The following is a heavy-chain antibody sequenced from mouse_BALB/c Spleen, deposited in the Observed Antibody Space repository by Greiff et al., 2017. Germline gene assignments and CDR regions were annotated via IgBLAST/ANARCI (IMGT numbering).Heavy chain of an antibody. CDR1: GFAFSSYD. V-gene: IGHV5-12-1*01. J-gene: IGHJ3*01. CDR3: ASLITTVGAY. CDR2: ISSGGGST. Sequence: EVQRVESGGGLVKPGGSLKLSCAASGFAFSSYDMSWVRQTPEKRLEWVAYISSGGGSTYYPDTVKGRFTISRDNAKNTLYLQMSSLKSEDTAMYYCASLITTVGAYWGQGTLVTVSA. D-gene: IGHD1-1*01.